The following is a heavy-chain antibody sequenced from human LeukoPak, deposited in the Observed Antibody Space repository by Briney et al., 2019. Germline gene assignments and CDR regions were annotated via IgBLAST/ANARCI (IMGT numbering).Heavy chain of an antibody. D-gene: IGHD3-10*01. CDR2: INHSGST. CDR3: ATMVRGSHPSNHTDV. CDR1: GGSFSGYY. J-gene: IGHJ6*02. V-gene: IGHV4-34*01. Sequence: SETLSRTCAVYGGSFSGYYWSWIRQPPGKGLXXXXEINHSGSTNYNPSLKSRVTISVDTSKNQFSLKLSSVTAADTAVYYCATMVRGSHPSNHTDVWGQGTTVTVSS.